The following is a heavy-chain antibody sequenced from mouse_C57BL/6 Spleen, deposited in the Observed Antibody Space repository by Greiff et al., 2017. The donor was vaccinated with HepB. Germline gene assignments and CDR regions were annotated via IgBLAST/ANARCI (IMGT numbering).Heavy chain of an antibody. J-gene: IGHJ3*01. V-gene: IGHV10-1*01. CDR3: VRQGNYYVFAY. D-gene: IGHD1-1*01. Sequence: DVQLVESGGGLVQPKGSLKLSCAASGFSFNTYAMNWVRQAPGKGLEWVARIRSKSNNYATYYADSVKDRFTISRDDSESMLYLQMNNLKTEDTAMYYCVRQGNYYVFAYWGQGTLVTVSA. CDR1: GFSFNTYA. CDR2: IRSKSNNYAT.